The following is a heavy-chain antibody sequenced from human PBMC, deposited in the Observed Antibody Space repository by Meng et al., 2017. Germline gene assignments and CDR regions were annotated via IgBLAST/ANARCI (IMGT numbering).Heavy chain of an antibody. V-gene: IGHV3-30*01. J-gene: IGHJ4*02. D-gene: IGHD1-26*01. Sequence: GSLRLSCAASGFTFSSYAMHWVRQAPGKGLEWVAVISYDGSNKYYADSVKGRFTISRDNSKNTLYLQMNSLRAEDTAVYYCARKGVQWELLAGGSYYFDYWGQGTLVTVSS. CDR1: GFTFSSYA. CDR3: ARKGVQWELLAGGSYYFDY. CDR2: ISYDGSNK.